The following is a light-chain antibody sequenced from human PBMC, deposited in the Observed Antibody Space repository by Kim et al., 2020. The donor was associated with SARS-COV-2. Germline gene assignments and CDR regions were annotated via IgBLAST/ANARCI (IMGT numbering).Light chain of an antibody. CDR1: SMDGGGYNY. V-gene: IGLV2-14*04. CDR3: SSYTRSTTPVL. Sequence: QSMTISCTGTSMDGGGYNYVSCDQQHPCKAPKLMIYNGTKRPSGVSNRFTGYKSGHTASLTISGRQAEDEADYYCSSYTRSTTPVLYGGGTQLTVL. J-gene: IGLJ2*01. CDR2: NGT.